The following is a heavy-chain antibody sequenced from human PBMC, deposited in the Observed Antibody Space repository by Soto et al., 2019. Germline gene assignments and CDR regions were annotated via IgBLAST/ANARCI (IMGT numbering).Heavy chain of an antibody. CDR1: GFTLSEYG. Sequence: ELQVLESGGGLVQPGGSLRLTCAASGFTLSEYGTSWVRQAPGKGLEWVSFVSGSGDSTYYTDSVKGRFTMSRDSSKNTVCLQMNSPRAEDTAVYYCATSIYGERDWAQGTLFTVSS. D-gene: IGHD3-10*02. CDR3: ATSIYGERD. CDR2: VSGSGDST. J-gene: IGHJ4*02. V-gene: IGHV3-23*01.